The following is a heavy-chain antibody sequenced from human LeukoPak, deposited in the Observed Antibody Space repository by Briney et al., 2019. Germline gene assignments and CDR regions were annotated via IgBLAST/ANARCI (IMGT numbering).Heavy chain of an antibody. CDR1: GYTFTSYG. CDR3: ARDGWGSYDAFDI. V-gene: IGHV1-18*01. CDR2: ISAYNGNT. D-gene: IGHD3-10*01. J-gene: IGHJ3*02. Sequence: ASVKVSFKASGYTFTSYGISWVRQAPGQGLEWMGWISAYNGNTNYAQNLQGRVTMTTDTSTSTGYMELRSLRSDDTAVYYCARDGWGSYDAFDIWGQGTMVTVSS.